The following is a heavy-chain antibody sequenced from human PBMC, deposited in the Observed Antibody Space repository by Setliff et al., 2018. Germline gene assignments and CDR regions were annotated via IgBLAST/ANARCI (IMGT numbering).Heavy chain of an antibody. CDR1: GYSIITGYY. D-gene: IGHD5-18*01. J-gene: IGHJ4*02. CDR2: LHRVGTF. CDR3: ARLPPLHTPMALTFDY. V-gene: IGHV4-38-2*02. Sequence: SETLSLTCSVSGYSIITGYYWAWIRRLPGRGLEWIGSLHRVGTFFYNPSLVSRATLSLDTSRNQSSLELRSVTAADTAVYYCARLPPLHTPMALTFDYWGQGILVTVSS.